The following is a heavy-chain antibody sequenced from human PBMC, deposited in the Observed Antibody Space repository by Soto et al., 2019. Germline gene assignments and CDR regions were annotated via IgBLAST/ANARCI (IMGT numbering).Heavy chain of an antibody. Sequence: PSETLSLTCTVSGGSISSGGYYWSWIRQHPGKGLEWIGYIYYSGSTYYNPSLKSRVTISVDTSKNQFSLKLSSVTAADTAVYYCEREAQPTDYYYGMDVWGQGTTVTVSS. CDR2: IYYSGST. CDR3: EREAQPTDYYYGMDV. V-gene: IGHV4-31*03. D-gene: IGHD4-17*01. CDR1: GGSISSGGYY. J-gene: IGHJ6*02.